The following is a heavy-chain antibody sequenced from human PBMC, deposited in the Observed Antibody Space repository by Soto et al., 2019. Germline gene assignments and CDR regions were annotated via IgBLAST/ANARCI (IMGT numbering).Heavy chain of an antibody. D-gene: IGHD4-17*01. V-gene: IGHV3-74*01. Sequence: GGSLRLSCAASGFTFSSYWMHWVRQAPGKGLVWVSRINSDGSSTSYADSVKGRFTISRDNAKNTLYLQMNSLRAEDTAVYYCARIPDYGGTTYQRTGLDVWGQGTTVTVSS. CDR2: INSDGSST. CDR3: ARIPDYGGTTYQRTGLDV. CDR1: GFTFSSYW. J-gene: IGHJ6*02.